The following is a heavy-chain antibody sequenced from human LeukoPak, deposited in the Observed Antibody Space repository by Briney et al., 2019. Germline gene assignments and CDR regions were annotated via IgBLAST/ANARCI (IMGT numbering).Heavy chain of an antibody. CDR1: GFTFSSYA. CDR2: ISYDGSNK. D-gene: IGHD3-10*01. V-gene: IGHV3-30-3*01. CDR3: ARDPSRYYYGSGSYSPFFDY. Sequence: GGSLRLSCAASGFTFSSYAMHWVNQAPGKGLEWVAVISYDGSNKYYADSVKGRFTISRNNSKNTLYLQMNSLRAEDTAVYYCARDPSRYYYGSGSYSPFFDYWGQGTLVTVSS. J-gene: IGHJ4*02.